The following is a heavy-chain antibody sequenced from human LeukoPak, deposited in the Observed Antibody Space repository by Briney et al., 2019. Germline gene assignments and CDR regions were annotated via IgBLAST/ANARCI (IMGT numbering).Heavy chain of an antibody. V-gene: IGHV1-18*01. D-gene: IGHD6-19*01. CDR2: ISAYNGNT. CDR3: ARDEYSSGWYGPRAFDI. Sequence: GASVKVSCKASGYTFTGYGISWVRQAPGQGLEWMGWISAYNGNTNYAQKLQGRVTMTTDTSTSTAYMELRSLRSDDTAVYYCARDEYSSGWYGPRAFDIWGQGTMVTVSS. J-gene: IGHJ3*02. CDR1: GYTFTGYG.